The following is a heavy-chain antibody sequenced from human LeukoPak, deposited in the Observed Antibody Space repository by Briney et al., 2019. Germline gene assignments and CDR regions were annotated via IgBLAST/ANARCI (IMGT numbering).Heavy chain of an antibody. CDR3: ASHQWELLLIRT. CDR1: GFTFSSYS. CDR2: ISSSSSYI. Sequence: GGSLRLSCAASGFTFSSYSMNWVRQAPGKGLEWVSSISSSSSYIYYADSVKGRFTISRDNSKNTLYLEMNSLRAEDTAVYYCASHQWELLLIRTWGQGTLVTVSS. V-gene: IGHV3-21*01. J-gene: IGHJ4*02. D-gene: IGHD1-26*01.